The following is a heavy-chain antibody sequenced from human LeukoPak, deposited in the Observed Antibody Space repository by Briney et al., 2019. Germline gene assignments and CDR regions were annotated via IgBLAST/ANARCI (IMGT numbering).Heavy chain of an antibody. D-gene: IGHD3-10*01. CDR1: GFTFSTYG. Sequence: PGGTLRLSCAASGFTFSTYGMSWVSQAPEKGLEWVSAISGSSDATFYADSVKGRFTVSRDNSKNTLYLQMNSLRAEDTAVYFCAKDMVRGYYFDCWGQGTLITVSS. CDR2: ISGSSDAT. V-gene: IGHV3-23*01. CDR3: AKDMVRGYYFDC. J-gene: IGHJ4*02.